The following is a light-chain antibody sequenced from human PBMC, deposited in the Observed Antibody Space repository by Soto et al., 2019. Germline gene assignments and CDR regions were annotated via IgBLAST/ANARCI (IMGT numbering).Light chain of an antibody. Sequence: IVLTHSPGTLSLSPCERATLSCSASQSFVNMYLAWYQQKPGQAPRLLIYGASSRATGIPDRFSGSASETDFTLTINRLEPEDSAVYYCQQYASAPFSLGPGTKVDIK. CDR2: GAS. V-gene: IGKV3-20*01. CDR1: QSFVNMY. CDR3: QQYASAPFS. J-gene: IGKJ3*01.